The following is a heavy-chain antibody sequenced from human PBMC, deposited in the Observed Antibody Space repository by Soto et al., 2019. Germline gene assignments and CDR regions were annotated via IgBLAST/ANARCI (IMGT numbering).Heavy chain of an antibody. Sequence: QVQLQESGPGLVKPSETLSLTCTVSGGSISGNYWSWIRQPAGKGLEWIGRIYNSGNTNYNPSLKSRVTTSVDTSKNQFSLKLTSVTAADTAVYYCARGPQGSGWYAVDYWGQGTLVTVSS. CDR3: ARGPQGSGWYAVDY. CDR2: IYNSGNT. J-gene: IGHJ4*02. V-gene: IGHV4-4*07. D-gene: IGHD6-19*01. CDR1: GGSISGNY.